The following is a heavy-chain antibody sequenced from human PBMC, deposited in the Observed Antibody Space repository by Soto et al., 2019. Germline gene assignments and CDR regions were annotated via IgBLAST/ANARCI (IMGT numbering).Heavy chain of an antibody. CDR2: FDPEDGET. V-gene: IGHV1-24*01. CDR1: GYTLTELS. J-gene: IGHJ6*02. D-gene: IGHD3-10*02. Sequence: ASVKVSCKVSGYTLTELSMHWVRQAPGKGLEWMGGFDPEDGETIYAQKFQGRVTMTEDTSTDTAYMELSSLRSEDTAVYYCATAVRARSSYYYGMDVWGQGTTVTVSS. CDR3: ATAVRARSSYYYGMDV.